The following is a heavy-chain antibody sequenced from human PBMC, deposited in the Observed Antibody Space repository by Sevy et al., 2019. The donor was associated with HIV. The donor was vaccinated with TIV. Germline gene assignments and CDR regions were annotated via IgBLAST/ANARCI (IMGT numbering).Heavy chain of an antibody. CDR3: TTKKDFWSGYFYFDY. V-gene: IGHV3-15*01. CDR1: GFTFSKAW. D-gene: IGHD3-3*01. J-gene: IGHJ4*02. CDR2: IKSNTDGGTT. Sequence: GGSLRLSCAASGFTFSKAWMSWVRQAPGKGLEWVGRIKSNTDGGTTDYAEPVKGRFSISRDDSKNTLYLQVNSLKTDGTAGYYCTTKKDFWSGYFYFDYWGQGTLVTVSS.